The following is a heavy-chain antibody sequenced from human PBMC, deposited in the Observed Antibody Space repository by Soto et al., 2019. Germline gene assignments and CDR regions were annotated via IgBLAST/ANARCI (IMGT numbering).Heavy chain of an antibody. CDR3: ARYDSSGYYWPYYYYGMDV. V-gene: IGHV3-21*01. Sequence: EVQLVESGGGLVKPGGSLRLSCAASGFTFSTYSMNWVRQAPGKGLEWVSSISDSRSYIYYADSVKGRFTISRDNAKNSLYLQMNSLRAEDTAVYCCARYDSSGYYWPYYYYGMDVWGQGTTVTVSS. D-gene: IGHD3-22*01. CDR2: ISDSRSYI. J-gene: IGHJ6*02. CDR1: GFTFSTYS.